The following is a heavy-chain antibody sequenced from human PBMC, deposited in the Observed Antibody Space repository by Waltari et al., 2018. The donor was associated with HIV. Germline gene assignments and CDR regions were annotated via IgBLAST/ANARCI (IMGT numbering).Heavy chain of an antibody. D-gene: IGHD5-18*01. J-gene: IGHJ4*02. CDR2: IYYDRIKK. CDR3: ARDYNYAPDY. CDR1: GFTFKNFA. Sequence: QVQLVESGGGVVQPGRSRRLSCAASGFTFKNFAMNWVRQAPGKDLEWVGNIYYDRIKKFYGDSVRGRFTISRDNSKQILYLQMNSLRVEDTALYYCARDYNYAPDYWGQGTLVVVSS. V-gene: IGHV3-33*01.